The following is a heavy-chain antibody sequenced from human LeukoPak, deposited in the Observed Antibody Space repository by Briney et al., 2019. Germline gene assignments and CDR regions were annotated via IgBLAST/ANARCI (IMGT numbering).Heavy chain of an antibody. CDR1: GFTFSSYG. V-gene: IGHV3-23*01. D-gene: IGHD2-8*01. CDR3: ANAGFVPTPLDY. CDR2: ISGSGGST. Sequence: GGSLRLSCAASGFTFSSYGMSWVRQAPGKGLEWVSAISGSGGSTYYADSVKGRFTISRDNSKNTLYLQMNSLRAEDTAVYYCANAGFVPTPLDYWGQGTLVTVSS. J-gene: IGHJ4*02.